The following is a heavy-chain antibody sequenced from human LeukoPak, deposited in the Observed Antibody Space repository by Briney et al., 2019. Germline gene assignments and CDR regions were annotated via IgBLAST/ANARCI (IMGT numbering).Heavy chain of an antibody. CDR3: ARGRTRPLFQH. CDR1: GGSISSSSYY. V-gene: IGHV4-39*07. J-gene: IGHJ1*01. Sequence: SETLSLTCTVSGGSISSSSYYWGWIRQPPGKGLEWIGSIYYSGSTYYNPSLKSRVTISVDTSKNQFSLKLSSVTAADTAVYYCARGRTRPLFQHWGQGTLVTVSS. CDR2: IYYSGST.